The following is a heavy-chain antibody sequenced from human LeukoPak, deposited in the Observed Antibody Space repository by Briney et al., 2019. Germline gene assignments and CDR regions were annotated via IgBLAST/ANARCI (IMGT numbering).Heavy chain of an antibody. D-gene: IGHD6-13*01. CDR2: IRSKAYGGTT. CDR3: APLNWVYPDGFDI. CDR1: GFTFGDYA. J-gene: IGHJ3*02. Sequence: GGSLRLSCTASGFTFGDYAMSWVRQAPGKGLEWVGFIRSKAYGGTTEYAASVKGRFTISRDDSKSIAYLQMNSLKTEDTAVYYCAPLNWVYPDGFDIWGQGTMVTVSS. V-gene: IGHV3-49*04.